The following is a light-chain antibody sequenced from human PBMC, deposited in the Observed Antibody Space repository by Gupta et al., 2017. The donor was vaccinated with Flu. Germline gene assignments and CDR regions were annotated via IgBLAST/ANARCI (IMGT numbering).Light chain of an antibody. V-gene: IGLV1-47*01. CDR2: RNN. CDR1: SSNIASTH. CDR3: AALDASMRGVE. Sequence: QSVMPQAPSASGTPGQRGTISCSGSSSNIASTHVYWYQHLPGTAPKLLICRNNKRPSGVPDRFSGSKSGTSASLAISGLRAEEEADYYCAALDASMRGVEFGGGTKRTVL. J-gene: IGLJ2*01.